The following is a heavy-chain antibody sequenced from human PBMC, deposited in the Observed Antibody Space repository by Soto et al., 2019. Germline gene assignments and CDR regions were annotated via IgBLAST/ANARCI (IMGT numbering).Heavy chain of an antibody. CDR2: IYYSGST. Sequence: SETLSLTCTVSGGSISSSSYYWGWIRQPPGKGLEWIGSIYYSGSTYYNPSLKSRVTISVDTSKNQFSLKLSSVTAADTAVYYCAAHYCTNGVCYWFDPWGQGTLVTVSS. CDR3: AAHYCTNGVCYWFDP. V-gene: IGHV4-39*07. J-gene: IGHJ5*02. CDR1: GGSISSSSYY. D-gene: IGHD2-8*01.